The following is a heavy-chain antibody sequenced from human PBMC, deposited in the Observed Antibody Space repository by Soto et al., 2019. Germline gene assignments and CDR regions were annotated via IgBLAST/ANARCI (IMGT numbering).Heavy chain of an antibody. CDR1: GGSISSGDYY. D-gene: IGHD3-16*01. Sequence: SETLSLTCTVSGGSISSGDYYWNWIRQPPGKGLEWIGFIYNTGSTYYNPSLKSRLTISVDMSKNQFSLKLTSVTAADTAVYYCARNDYDYVWESPGGDAFDIWGQGTMVTVSS. CDR3: ARNDYDYVWESPGGDAFDI. CDR2: IYNTGST. J-gene: IGHJ3*02. V-gene: IGHV4-30-4*01.